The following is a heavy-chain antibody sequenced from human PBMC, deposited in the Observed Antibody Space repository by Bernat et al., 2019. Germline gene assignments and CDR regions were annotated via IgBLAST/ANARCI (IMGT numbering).Heavy chain of an antibody. Sequence: QVQLVQSGAEVKKPGSSVKVSCKASGGTFSSYAISWVRQVPGQGLEWMGGIIPIFGTANYAQKFQGRVTITADESTSTAYMELSSLRSEDTAVYYCAREVSEMATIFYFDYWGQGTLVTVSS. J-gene: IGHJ4*02. CDR2: IIPIFGTA. D-gene: IGHD5-24*01. CDR1: GGTFSSYA. CDR3: AREVSEMATIFYFDY. V-gene: IGHV1-69*01.